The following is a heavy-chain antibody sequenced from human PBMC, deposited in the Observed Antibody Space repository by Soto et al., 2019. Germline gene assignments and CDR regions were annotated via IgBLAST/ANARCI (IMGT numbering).Heavy chain of an antibody. CDR3: ASRHGYCISSSCHGHYAMDV. D-gene: IGHD2-2*01. CDR2: IYYSGTT. V-gene: IGHV4-39*01. J-gene: IGHJ6*02. Sequence: QLQLQESGPGLVKPSETLSLTCTVSSASISSSSYTWGLIRQPPGKGLAWIVSIYYSGTTYYNPPPNSRVTISVDTSKNQSSLKVTAVTAAETAVYYCASRHGYCISSSCHGHYAMDVWGQGPTVTVSS. CDR1: SASISSSSYT.